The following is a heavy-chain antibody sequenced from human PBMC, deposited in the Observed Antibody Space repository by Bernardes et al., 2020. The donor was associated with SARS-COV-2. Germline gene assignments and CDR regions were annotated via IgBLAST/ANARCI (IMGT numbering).Heavy chain of an antibody. Sequence: SETLSLTCTVSGGSISSGGYYWSWIRQHPGKGLEWIGYIYYSGSTYYNPSLKSRVTISVDTSKNQFSLKLSSVTAADTAVYYCAREVITLRVVIVFDYWGQRTLFPVAS. CDR2: IYYSGST. CDR1: GGSISSGGYY. CDR3: AREVITLRVVIVFDY. V-gene: IGHV4-31*03. J-gene: IGHJ4*02. D-gene: IGHD3-16*02.